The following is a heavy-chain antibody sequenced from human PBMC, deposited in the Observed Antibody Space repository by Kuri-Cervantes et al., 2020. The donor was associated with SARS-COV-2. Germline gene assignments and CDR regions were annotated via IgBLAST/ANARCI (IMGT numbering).Heavy chain of an antibody. D-gene: IGHD3-3*01. Sequence: SETLSLTCTVSGGSISSYYWSWIRQPPGKGLEWIGRIYPSGSTKYNPSLNSRVTMSVDTSKNHFSLKLSSVTAADTAVYYCVKGGARITNSGVVIANWFDPWGQGPLVPVSS. CDR3: VKGGARITNSGVVIANWFDP. V-gene: IGHV4-4*07. J-gene: IGHJ5*02. CDR2: IYPSGST. CDR1: GGSISSYY.